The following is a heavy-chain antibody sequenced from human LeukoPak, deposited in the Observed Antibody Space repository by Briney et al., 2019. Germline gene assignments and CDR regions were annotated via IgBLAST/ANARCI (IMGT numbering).Heavy chain of an antibody. CDR3: ARAGSTMIVVVITLFDY. CDR2: INPNSGGT. J-gene: IGHJ4*02. CDR1: GYTFTGYY. V-gene: IGHV1-2*02. D-gene: IGHD3-22*01. Sequence: ASVKVSCRASGYTFTGYYMHWVRQAPGQGLEWMGWINPNSGGTNYAQKFQGRVTMTRDTSISTAYMELSRLRSDDTAVYYCARAGSTMIVVVITLFDYWGQGTLVTVSS.